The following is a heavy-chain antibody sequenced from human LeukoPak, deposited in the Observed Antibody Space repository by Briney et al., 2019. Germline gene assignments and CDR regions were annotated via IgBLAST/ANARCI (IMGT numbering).Heavy chain of an antibody. CDR2: IYYTGSA. D-gene: IGHD3-16*01. V-gene: IGHV4-59*08. CDR3: SRTFQRGSLDH. CDR1: GGSINSWY. J-gene: IGHJ4*02. Sequence: PSETLSLTCSVSGGSINSWYWGWLRQPPGKGLEWIGYIYYTGSANYNTSLKSRVTISIDKSRNQFSLMLDFLTAGDTAVYYWSRTFQRGSLDHWGQGTLVTVSS.